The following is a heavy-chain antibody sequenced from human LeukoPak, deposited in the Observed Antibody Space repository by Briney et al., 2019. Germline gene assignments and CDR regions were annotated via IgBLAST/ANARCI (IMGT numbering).Heavy chain of an antibody. CDR1: GASVSSSH. CDR3: SEGYFEPFDH. V-gene: IGHV4-59*02. Sequence: SETLSLTCVVSGASVSSSHWNWIRQLPGKGLEWIGCLSYTGKTDYNPSLTSRVTISLDTSKDQVSLKLRSVTAADTAVYYCSEGYFEPFDHWGQGTLVTVSS. J-gene: IGHJ4*02. D-gene: IGHD2/OR15-2a*01. CDR2: LSYTGKT.